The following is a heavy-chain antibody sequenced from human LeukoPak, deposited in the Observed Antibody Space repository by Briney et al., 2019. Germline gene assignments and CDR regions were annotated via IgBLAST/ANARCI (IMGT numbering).Heavy chain of an antibody. J-gene: IGHJ5*02. CDR1: GYTLTELS. CDR3: ATDRYRTWWFDP. V-gene: IGHV1-24*01. Sequence: ASVKVSCKVSGYTLTELSMHWVRQAPGKGLEWMGGFDPEDGETIYAQKFQGRVTMTEDTSTDTAYMELSSLRSEDTAVYYCATDRYRTWWFDPWGQGTLVTVSP. CDR2: FDPEDGET. D-gene: IGHD1-1*01.